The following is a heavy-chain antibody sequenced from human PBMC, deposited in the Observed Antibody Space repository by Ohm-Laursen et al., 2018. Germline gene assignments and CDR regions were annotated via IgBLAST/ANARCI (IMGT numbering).Heavy chain of an antibody. J-gene: IGHJ4*02. D-gene: IGHD3-10*01. V-gene: IGHV3-74*01. CDR3: AKDFQAGGTYYYGSGSYFDY. Sequence: SLRLSCSASGFTFSDYWMHWVRQGPGKGLVWVSHIISDGSTTTYADSVKGRFTISRDNSKNTLYLQMNSLRAEDTAVYYCAKDFQAGGTYYYGSGSYFDYWGQGTLVTVSS. CDR1: GFTFSDYW. CDR2: IISDGSTT.